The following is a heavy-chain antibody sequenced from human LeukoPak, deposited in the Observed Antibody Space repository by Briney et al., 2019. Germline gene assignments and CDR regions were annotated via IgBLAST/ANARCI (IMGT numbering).Heavy chain of an antibody. CDR1: GLTFSSYS. CDR2: ISSSGSYI. CDR3: ARVKVGASDY. D-gene: IGHD1-26*01. Sequence: GGSLRLSCAASGLTFSSYSMNWVRQAPGKGLEWVSSISSSGSYINYADSVKGRFTISRDNAKNSLYLQMNSLRVEDTAVYYCARVKVGASDYWGQGTLVTVSS. J-gene: IGHJ4*02. V-gene: IGHV3-21*01.